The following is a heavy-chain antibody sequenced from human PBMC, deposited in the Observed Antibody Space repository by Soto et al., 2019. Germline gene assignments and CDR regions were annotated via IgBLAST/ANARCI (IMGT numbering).Heavy chain of an antibody. CDR2: IYLGGSI. CDR1: NGSISSGY. V-gene: IGHV4-59*01. D-gene: IGHD3-9*01. CDR3: TGAYYDIDVYILAP. J-gene: IGHJ5*02. Sequence: ETLSLTGSVSNGSISSGYWSWIRHHPGKGLEWIEYIYLGGSINYNPSLKSRVIISVDTAKNQFSLSMSSVTAADTAFYYCTGAYYDIDVYILAPWGQGTSVTVSS.